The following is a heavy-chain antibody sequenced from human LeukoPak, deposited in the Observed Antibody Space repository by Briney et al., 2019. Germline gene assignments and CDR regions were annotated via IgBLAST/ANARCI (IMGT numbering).Heavy chain of an antibody. Sequence: GESLKISCKGSEYSFATYWIGWVRQMPGQGLEWMGIIFPGDSDTRCSPSFQGQVTISADKSISTAYLQWSSLKASDTAIYYCASEYCSGGNCYFDYWGQGTLVTVSS. CDR1: EYSFATYW. D-gene: IGHD2-15*01. J-gene: IGHJ4*02. CDR3: ASEYCSGGNCYFDY. V-gene: IGHV5-51*01. CDR2: IFPGDSDT.